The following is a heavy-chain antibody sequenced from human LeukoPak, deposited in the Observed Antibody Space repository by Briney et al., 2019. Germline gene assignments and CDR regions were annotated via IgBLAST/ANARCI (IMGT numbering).Heavy chain of an antibody. CDR2: INPSGSST. D-gene: IGHD3-22*01. Sequence: ASVKVSCKASGYSFTSHYMHWVRQAPGQGLEWLGLINPSGSSTLYAQKFQGRVTMTRDTSISTAYMELTRLRSDDTAVYYCARGYYDSSAYYSADYWGQGTLVTVSS. J-gene: IGHJ4*02. CDR3: ARGYYDSSAYYSADY. CDR1: GYSFTSHY. V-gene: IGHV1-2*06.